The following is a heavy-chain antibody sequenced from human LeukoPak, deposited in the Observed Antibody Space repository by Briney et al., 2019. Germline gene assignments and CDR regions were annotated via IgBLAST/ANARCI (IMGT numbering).Heavy chain of an antibody. D-gene: IGHD3-3*01. J-gene: IGHJ6*03. CDR3: ARGVTTSYYYYYYYMDV. Sequence: ASVKVSCKASGYTFINYGISWVRQAPGQGLGWMGWISTYNGNTHYAQEFQGRVTMTTDTSTSTAYMELRSLRSDDTAVYYCARGVTTSYYYYYYYMDVWGKGTTVTISS. V-gene: IGHV1-18*01. CDR2: ISTYNGNT. CDR1: GYTFINYG.